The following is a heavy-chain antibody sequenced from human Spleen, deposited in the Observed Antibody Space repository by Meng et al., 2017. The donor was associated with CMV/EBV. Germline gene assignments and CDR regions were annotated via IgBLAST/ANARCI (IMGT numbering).Heavy chain of an antibody. J-gene: IGHJ4*02. Sequence: SETLSLTCSVSGGPISSSSHYWGWIRQPPGKGLEWIGSNYYSGSTYYNPSLKSRVTITVDTSKNQFSLTLSSVTAADTAVYYCARAGGYYYDSSGYADYWGQGTLVTVSS. CDR3: ARAGGYYYDSSGYADY. CDR2: NYYSGST. CDR1: GGPISSSSHY. V-gene: IGHV4-39*07. D-gene: IGHD3-22*01.